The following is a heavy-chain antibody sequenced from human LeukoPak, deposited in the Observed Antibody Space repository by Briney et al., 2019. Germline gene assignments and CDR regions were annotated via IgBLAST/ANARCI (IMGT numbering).Heavy chain of an antibody. CDR1: GFTFSSYA. CDR3: AKDRPYCSGGSCYKMDYFDY. CDR2: ISGSGGST. J-gene: IGHJ4*02. Sequence: GGSLRLSCAASGFTFSSYAMSWVRQVPGKGLEWVSAISGSGGSTYYADSVKGRFTISRDNSKNTLYLQMNSLRAEDTAVYYCAKDRPYCSGGSCYKMDYFDYWGQGTLVTVSS. V-gene: IGHV3-23*01. D-gene: IGHD2-15*01.